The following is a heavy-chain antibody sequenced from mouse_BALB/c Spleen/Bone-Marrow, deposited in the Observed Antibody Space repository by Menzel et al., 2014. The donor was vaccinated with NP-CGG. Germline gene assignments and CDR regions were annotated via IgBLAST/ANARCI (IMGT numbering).Heavy chain of an antibody. CDR1: GYTFTSYW. D-gene: IGHD2-1*01. J-gene: IGHJ3*01. V-gene: IGHV1-87*01. Sequence: VQLQQSGAELARPGASVKLSCKASGYTFTSYWMQWVKQRPGQGLEWIGTIYPGDGDTRYTQKFKGKATLTADKSSSTAYMQLSSLASEDSAVYYCARGGYGNYVFACWGQGTLVTVSA. CDR3: ARGGYGNYVFAC. CDR2: IYPGDGDT.